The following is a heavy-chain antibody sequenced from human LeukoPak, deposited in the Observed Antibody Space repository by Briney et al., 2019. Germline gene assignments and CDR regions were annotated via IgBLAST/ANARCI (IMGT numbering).Heavy chain of an antibody. CDR1: GGSISSSNW. CDR3: ARLVRGVGYWYFDL. V-gene: IGHV4-4*02. J-gene: IGHJ2*01. D-gene: IGHD3-10*01. Sequence: SGTLSLTCAVSGGSISSSNWWSWVRQPPGKGLEWIGEIYHSGSTNYNPSLKSRVTISVDTSKNQFSLKLSSVTAADTAVYYCARLVRGVGYWYFDLWGRGTLVTVSS. CDR2: IYHSGST.